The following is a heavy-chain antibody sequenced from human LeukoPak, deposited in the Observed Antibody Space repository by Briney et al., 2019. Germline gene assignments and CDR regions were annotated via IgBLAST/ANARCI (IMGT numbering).Heavy chain of an antibody. V-gene: IGHV3-20*04. J-gene: IGHJ5*02. CDR2: INWNGGST. CDR1: GFTFDDYG. D-gene: IGHD3-10*01. Sequence: AGGSLRLSCAASGFTFDDYGMSWVRQAPGKGLEWVSGINWNGGSTGYADSVKGRFTISRDNAKNSLYLQMNSLRAEDTALYYCARDSDYYGSGSYYIPNWFDPWGQGTLSPSPQ. CDR3: ARDSDYYGSGSYYIPNWFDP.